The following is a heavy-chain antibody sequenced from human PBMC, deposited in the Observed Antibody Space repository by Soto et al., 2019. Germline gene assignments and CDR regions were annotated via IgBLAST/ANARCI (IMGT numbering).Heavy chain of an antibody. D-gene: IGHD3-22*01. CDR3: ARLAIGYYYDSSGYYPLDY. J-gene: IGHJ4*02. CDR2: IYPGDSDT. Sequence: GESLKISCKGSGYSFTSYWIGWVRQMPGKGLEWMGIIYPGDSDTRYSPSFQGQVTISADKSISTAYLQWSSLKASDTAMYYCARLAIGYYYDSSGYYPLDYWGQGTLVTVSS. CDR1: GYSFTSYW. V-gene: IGHV5-51*01.